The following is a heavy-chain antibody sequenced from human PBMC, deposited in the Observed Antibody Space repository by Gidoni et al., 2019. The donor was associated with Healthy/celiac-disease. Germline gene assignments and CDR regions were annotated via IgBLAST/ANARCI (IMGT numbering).Heavy chain of an antibody. CDR3: ARGDTAMVGAEYFQH. D-gene: IGHD5-18*01. CDR1: GFTVSSNY. Sequence: EVQLVESGGGLIQPGGSLRHSCAASGFTVSSNYMSWVRQAPGKGLEWVSVMYSGGSTYYADSVKGRFTISRDNSKNTLYLQMNSLRAEDTAVYYCARGDTAMVGAEYFQHWGQGTLVTVSS. V-gene: IGHV3-53*01. CDR2: MYSGGST. J-gene: IGHJ1*01.